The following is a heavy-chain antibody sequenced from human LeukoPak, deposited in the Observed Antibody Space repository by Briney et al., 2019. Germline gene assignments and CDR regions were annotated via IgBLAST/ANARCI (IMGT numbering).Heavy chain of an antibody. V-gene: IGHV3-30-3*01. D-gene: IGHD6-13*01. Sequence: PGRSLRLSCAASGFTFSSYAMHWVRQAPSKGLEWVAVISYDGSNKYYADSVKGRFTISRDNSKNTLYLQMNSLRAEDTAVYYCARDYVWQQLVNYFDYWGQGTLVTVSS. CDR3: ARDYVWQQLVNYFDY. J-gene: IGHJ4*02. CDR1: GFTFSSYA. CDR2: ISYDGSNK.